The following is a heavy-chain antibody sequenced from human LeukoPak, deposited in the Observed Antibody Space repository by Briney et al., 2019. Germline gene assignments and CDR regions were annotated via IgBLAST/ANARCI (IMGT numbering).Heavy chain of an antibody. D-gene: IGHD6-13*01. J-gene: IGHJ5*02. V-gene: IGHV3-23*01. Sequence: GGSLRLSCAASGFTFGGYAMSWVRQAPGKGLEWVSAISVDGSHTYYADSVKGRFTISRDNSKNTLYLQMNSLRGEDTAVYYCAKGVGIEGAGHFDPWGQGTVVTVSS. CDR2: ISVDGSHT. CDR3: AKGVGIEGAGHFDP. CDR1: GFTFGGYA.